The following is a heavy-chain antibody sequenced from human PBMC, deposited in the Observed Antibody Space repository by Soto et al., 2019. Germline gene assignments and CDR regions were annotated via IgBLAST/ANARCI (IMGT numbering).Heavy chain of an antibody. CDR2: IYHSGTT. V-gene: IGHV4-4*02. D-gene: IGHD2-21*02. Sequence: QVQLQESGPGLVKPSGTLSLTCAVSGGSISSDDWWTWVRQTPGKGLEWIGEIYHSGTTNYNPSLKSPVTTAVEKAKSQFTLRLDSVTAADTAVYYCARSDCYGVCRGKWLDPWGQGILVTVSS. J-gene: IGHJ5*02. CDR1: GGSISSDDW. CDR3: ARSDCYGVCRGKWLDP.